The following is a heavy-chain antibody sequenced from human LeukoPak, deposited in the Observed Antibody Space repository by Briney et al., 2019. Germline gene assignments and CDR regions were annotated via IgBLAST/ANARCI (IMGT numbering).Heavy chain of an antibody. CDR2: IGTAGDT. CDR3: ARAQRIGSYYWFDP. J-gene: IGHJ5*02. Sequence: GGSLRLSCAASGFTFSSYDMHWVRQATGKGLEWVSAIGTAGDTYYPGSVKGRFTISRENAKNSLYLQMNSLRDEDTAVFYCARAQRIGSYYWFDPWGQGTLVTVSS. V-gene: IGHV3-13*04. D-gene: IGHD1-26*01. CDR1: GFTFSSYD.